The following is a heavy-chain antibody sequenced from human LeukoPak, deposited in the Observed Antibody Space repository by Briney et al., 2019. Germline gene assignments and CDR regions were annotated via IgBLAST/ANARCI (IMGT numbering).Heavy chain of an antibody. Sequence: PSGTLSLTCTVSGDSISGYYWSWVRQPAGKGLEYIGRIYTSGSSNYSPSLKSRVTLSVDTSKNQFSLKLTSVTAADTAVYYCARATCSGGSCYANYLDYWGQGTLVTVSS. CDR3: ARATCSGGSCYANYLDY. D-gene: IGHD2-15*01. J-gene: IGHJ4*02. CDR1: GDSISGYY. CDR2: IYTSGSS. V-gene: IGHV4-4*07.